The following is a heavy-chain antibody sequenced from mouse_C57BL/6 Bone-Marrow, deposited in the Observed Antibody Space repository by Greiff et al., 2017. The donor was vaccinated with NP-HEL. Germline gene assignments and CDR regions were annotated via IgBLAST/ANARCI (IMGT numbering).Heavy chain of an antibody. Sequence: EVNVVESGGGLVQPGGSMKLSCAASGFTFSDAWMDWVRQSPEKGLEWVAEIRNKANNHATYYAESVKGRFTISRDDSKSSVYLQMNSLRAEDTGIYYCTSYDGYWYFDVWGTGTTVTVSS. CDR3: TSYDGYWYFDV. CDR2: IRNKANNHAT. CDR1: GFTFSDAW. D-gene: IGHD2-3*01. V-gene: IGHV6-6*01. J-gene: IGHJ1*03.